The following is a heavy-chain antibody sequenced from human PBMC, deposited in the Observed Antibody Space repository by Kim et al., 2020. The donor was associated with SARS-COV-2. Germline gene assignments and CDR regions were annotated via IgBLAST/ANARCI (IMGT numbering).Heavy chain of an antibody. D-gene: IGHD2-8*02. Sequence: GRFTISRDNSKNTLYLQMNSLRAEDTAVYYCARDNHCTGGVCLTSNWFDPWGQGTLVTVSS. CDR3: ARDNHCTGGVCLTSNWFDP. V-gene: IGHV3-30*01. J-gene: IGHJ5*02.